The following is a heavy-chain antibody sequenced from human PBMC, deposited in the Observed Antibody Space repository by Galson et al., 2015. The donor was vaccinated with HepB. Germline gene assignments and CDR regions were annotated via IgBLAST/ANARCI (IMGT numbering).Heavy chain of an antibody. CDR3: AHRPHSSSWTYYFDY. CDR2: IYWDDDK. D-gene: IGHD6-13*01. V-gene: IGHV2-5*02. Sequence: PALVKRTQTLTLTCPFSGFSLSKRGVGVGWDRQTPGKALEWLALIYWDDDKSYSPSLKSRLTITKDIYKNQVVLTMTNMDPVDTATYYCAHRPHSSSWTYYFDYWGQGTLVTVSS. CDR1: GFSLSKRGVG. J-gene: IGHJ4*02.